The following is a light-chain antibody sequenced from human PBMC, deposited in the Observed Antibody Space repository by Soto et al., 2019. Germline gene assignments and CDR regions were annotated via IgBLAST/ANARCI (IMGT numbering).Light chain of an antibody. V-gene: IGKV3-20*01. CDR3: QQYGSSPRT. CDR1: QSVSSSY. Sequence: EIVLTQSPGTLSLSPRDRATLFCRASQSVSSSYLAWYQQKPGQAPRLLIFGTSSRATGIPDRFSGSGSGTDFTLTISRLEPEDFAVYYCQQYGSSPRTFGQGTKVEIK. CDR2: GTS. J-gene: IGKJ1*01.